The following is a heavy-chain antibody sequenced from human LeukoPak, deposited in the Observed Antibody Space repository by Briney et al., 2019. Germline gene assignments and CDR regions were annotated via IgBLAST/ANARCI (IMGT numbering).Heavy chain of an antibody. CDR2: ISSSSSYI. V-gene: IGHV3-21*01. J-gene: IGHJ4*02. CDR3: ARSYYDILTGDHDDY. D-gene: IGHD3-9*01. CDR1: GFTFSSYS. Sequence: GGSLRLSCAASGFTFSSYSLNWVRQAPGKGLEWVSSISSSSSYIYYADSVKGRFTIPRDNAKNSLYLQMNSLRAEDTAVYYCARSYYDILTGDHDDYWGQGTLVTVSS.